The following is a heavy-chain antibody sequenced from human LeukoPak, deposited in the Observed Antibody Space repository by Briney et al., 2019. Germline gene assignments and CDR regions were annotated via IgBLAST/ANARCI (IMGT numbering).Heavy chain of an antibody. CDR1: GFTFSSYG. V-gene: IGHV3-33*01. CDR3: ARDFYVGSKSYYIGY. J-gene: IGHJ4*01. Sequence: GGSHPLSCAASGFTFSSYGMHWVRQAPGKGLEWVAVIWYDGSNKYYADSVKGRLTISRDNSKNKVYLQMNSLRAEDTAMYYCARDFYVGSKSYYIGYWGHGTLVTVSS. D-gene: IGHD3-10*01. CDR2: IWYDGSNK.